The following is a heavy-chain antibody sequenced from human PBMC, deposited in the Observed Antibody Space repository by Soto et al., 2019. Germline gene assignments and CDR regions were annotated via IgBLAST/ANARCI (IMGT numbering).Heavy chain of an antibody. J-gene: IGHJ4*02. CDR2: MNPNSGNT. D-gene: IGHD6-13*01. V-gene: IGHV1-8*01. Sequence: QVQLVQSGAEVKKPGASVKVSCKASGYTFTSYDINWVRQATGQGLEWMGWMNPNSGNTGYAQKFQGRVTMTRNTSISTAYMDLSSLRSEDTDVYYCARGLGYGEYSSSWYSLWGQGTLVTVSS. CDR1: GYTFTSYD. CDR3: ARGLGYGEYSSSWYSL.